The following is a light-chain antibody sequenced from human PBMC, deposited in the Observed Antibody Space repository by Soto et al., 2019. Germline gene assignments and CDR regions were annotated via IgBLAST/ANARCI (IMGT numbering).Light chain of an antibody. J-gene: IGKJ1*01. CDR3: QQYDSVSKT. CDR1: QSIRSW. CDR2: DAS. Sequence: DIQMTQSPSTLSASVGDRVTITCRASQSIRSWLAWYQQKPGKVPQLLIYDASNLASGVPSRFSGSGSGTEFTLTISSLQPDDFATYYCQQYDSVSKTFGQGTKVEIK. V-gene: IGKV1-5*01.